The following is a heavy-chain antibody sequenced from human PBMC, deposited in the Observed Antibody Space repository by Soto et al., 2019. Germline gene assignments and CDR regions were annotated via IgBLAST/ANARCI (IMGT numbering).Heavy chain of an antibody. D-gene: IGHD1-26*01. V-gene: IGHV2-5*01. Sequence: QITLKESGPTXVKPTQTLTLTCTFSGFSLSTRAVGVGWIRQPPGKALEWLALIYWNDDKRYSPSLKNRLTITKDTSKNHVVLTMTNMDPVDTATYYCAHRHELGSFDIWGQGTKVTVSS. CDR1: GFSLSTRAVG. CDR3: AHRHELGSFDI. CDR2: IYWNDDK. J-gene: IGHJ3*02.